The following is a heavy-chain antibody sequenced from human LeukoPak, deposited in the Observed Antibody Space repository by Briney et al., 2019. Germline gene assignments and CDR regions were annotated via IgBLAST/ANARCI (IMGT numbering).Heavy chain of an antibody. CDR2: IYPDDSDI. J-gene: IGHJ3*02. Sequence: EESLKISCKGSGYSFTTYWIGWVRQMPGKGLEWMAIIYPDDSDIRYSPSFQGQVTISADKSISTAYLQWSSLKASDTAMYYCARPTGIVVGAPDAFDIWGQGTMVTVSS. V-gene: IGHV5-51*01. CDR3: ARPTGIVVGAPDAFDI. CDR1: GYSFTTYW. D-gene: IGHD3-22*01.